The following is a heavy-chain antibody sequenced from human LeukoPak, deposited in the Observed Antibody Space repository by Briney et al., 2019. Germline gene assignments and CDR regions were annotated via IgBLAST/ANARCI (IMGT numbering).Heavy chain of an antibody. D-gene: IGHD5-24*01. CDR2: ISYDGSNK. J-gene: IGHJ6*02. V-gene: IGHV3-30-3*01. Sequence: PGRSLRLSCAGSGFTFSSYAMHWVRQAPGKGLEWVAVISYDGSNKYYADSVKGRFTISRDNSKTTLYLQMNSLRAEDTAVYYCARVGWLQSLYSGMAVWGQGTTVTASS. CDR1: GFTFSSYA. CDR3: ARVGWLQSLYSGMAV.